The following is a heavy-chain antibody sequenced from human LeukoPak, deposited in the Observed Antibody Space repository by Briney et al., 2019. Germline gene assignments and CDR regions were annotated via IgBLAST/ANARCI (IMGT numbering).Heavy chain of an antibody. Sequence: RASVKVSCKASGYTFTGYYMHWVRQAPGQGLEWMGWINPNSGGTNYAQKFQGRVTMTRGTSISTAYMELSRLRSGDTAVYYCARGGADTAMVINYWGQGTLVTVSS. CDR1: GYTFTGYY. CDR3: ARGGADTAMVINY. J-gene: IGHJ4*02. CDR2: INPNSGGT. V-gene: IGHV1-2*02. D-gene: IGHD5-18*01.